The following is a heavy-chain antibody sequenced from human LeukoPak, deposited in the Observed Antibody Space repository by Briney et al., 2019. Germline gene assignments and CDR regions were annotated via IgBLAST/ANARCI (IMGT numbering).Heavy chain of an antibody. V-gene: IGHV4-34*01. CDR2: INHSGST. CDR1: GGSFSGYY. Sequence: SETLSLTCAVYGGSFSGYYWSWIRQPPGKGLEWIGEINHSGSTNYNPSLKSRVTISVDTSKNQFSLKLSSVTAADTAVYYCARGGNSSASSGAEGYWGQGTLVTVSS. CDR3: ARGGNSSASSGAEGY. J-gene: IGHJ4*02. D-gene: IGHD6-13*01.